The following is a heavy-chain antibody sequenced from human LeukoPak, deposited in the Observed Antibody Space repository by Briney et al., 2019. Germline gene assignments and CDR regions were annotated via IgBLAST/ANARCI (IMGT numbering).Heavy chain of an antibody. CDR2: IYYSGST. J-gene: IGHJ3*02. CDR3: ARPLHGAFDI. V-gene: IGHV4-59*01. CDR1: GGSISSYY. D-gene: IGHD2-15*01. Sequence: SETLPLTCTVSGGSISSYYWSWIRQPPGKGLEWIGYIYYSGSTNYNPSLKSRVTISVDTSKNQFSLKLSSVTAADTAVYYCARPLHGAFDIWGQGTTVTVSS.